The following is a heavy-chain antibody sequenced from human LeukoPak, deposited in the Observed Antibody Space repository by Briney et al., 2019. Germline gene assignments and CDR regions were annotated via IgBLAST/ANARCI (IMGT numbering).Heavy chain of an antibody. J-gene: IGHJ3*02. CDR2: IYYSGST. CDR1: GGSISSYY. V-gene: IGHV4-59*08. D-gene: IGHD3-16*01. Sequence: PSETLSLTCTVSGGSISSYYWSWIRQPPGKGLEWIGYIYYSGSTNYNPSLKSRVTISVDTSKNQFSLKLSSVTAADTAVYYCARGFTMITFGPDAFDIWGQGTMVTVSS. CDR3: ARGFTMITFGPDAFDI.